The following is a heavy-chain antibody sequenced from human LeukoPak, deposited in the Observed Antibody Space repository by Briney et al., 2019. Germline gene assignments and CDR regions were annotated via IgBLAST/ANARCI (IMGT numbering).Heavy chain of an antibody. CDR2: IWYDGSNK. J-gene: IGHJ3*02. V-gene: IGHV3-33*01. CDR1: GFTFSSYG. D-gene: IGHD3-22*01. Sequence: PGGSLRLSCAASGFTFSSYGMHWVRQAPGKGLEWVAVIWYDGSNKYYADSVKGRFTISRDNSKNTLYLQMNSLRAEDTAVYYCARDRVYSSGSHAFDIWGQGTMVTVSS. CDR3: ARDRVYSSGSHAFDI.